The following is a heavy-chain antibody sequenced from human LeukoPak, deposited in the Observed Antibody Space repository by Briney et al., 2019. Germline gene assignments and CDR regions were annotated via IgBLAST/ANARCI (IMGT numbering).Heavy chain of an antibody. V-gene: IGHV1-18*01. CDR1: GYTFTSFG. J-gene: IGHJ4*02. D-gene: IGHD5-18*01. CDR2: ISAYNGNT. Sequence: ASVKVSCKASGYTFTSFGISWVRQAPGQGLEWMGWISAYNGNTNYAQKLQGRVTMTTDTSTSTAYMEIRSLRSDDTAVYYCTRDLGVDTTMFFFDYWGQGSLVTVSS. CDR3: TRDLGVDTTMFFFDY.